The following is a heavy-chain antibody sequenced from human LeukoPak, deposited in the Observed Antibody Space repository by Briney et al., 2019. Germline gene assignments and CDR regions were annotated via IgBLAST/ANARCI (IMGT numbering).Heavy chain of an antibody. CDR2: ISAYNSNT. J-gene: IGHJ6*03. V-gene: IGHV1-18*01. D-gene: IGHD2-21*02. CDR1: GYTFTSYG. Sequence: GASVKVSCKASGYTFTSYGISWVRQAPGQGLEWMGWISAYNSNTNYAQKLQGRVTMTTDTSTSTAYMELSSLRSEDTAVYYCARGPDCGGDCYPSYYYYYMDVWGKGTTVTVSS. CDR3: ARGPDCGGDCYPSYYYYYMDV.